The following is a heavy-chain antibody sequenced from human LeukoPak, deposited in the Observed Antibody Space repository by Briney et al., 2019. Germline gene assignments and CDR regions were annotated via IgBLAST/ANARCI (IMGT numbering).Heavy chain of an antibody. CDR3: ARDRPNYYGSNGHYYQRNGDH. V-gene: IGHV3-23*01. J-gene: IGHJ5*02. D-gene: IGHD3-22*01. Sequence: GGSLRLSCAASGFTFSSYSMNWVRQAPGKGLEWVSSITSSGESTYYAGSVKGRFTISRDNSKNTVYLQMNSLRAEDTAVYYCARDRPNYYGSNGHYYQRNGDHWGQGTLVTVSS. CDR1: GFTFSSYS. CDR2: ITSSGEST.